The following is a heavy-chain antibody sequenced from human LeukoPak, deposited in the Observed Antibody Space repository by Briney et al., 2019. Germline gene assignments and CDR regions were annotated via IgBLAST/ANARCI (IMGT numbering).Heavy chain of an antibody. CDR3: ATLELERRSDIDH. Sequence: ATVKISCKVSGYTFTDYYMHWVQQAPGKGLEWVGLVDPEDGETIYAEKFQGRVTITADTSTDTAYMELSSLRSEDTAVYYCATLELERRSDIDHWGQGTLVTVYS. CDR2: VDPEDGET. J-gene: IGHJ4*01. D-gene: IGHD1-1*01. CDR1: GYTFTDYY. V-gene: IGHV1-69-2*01.